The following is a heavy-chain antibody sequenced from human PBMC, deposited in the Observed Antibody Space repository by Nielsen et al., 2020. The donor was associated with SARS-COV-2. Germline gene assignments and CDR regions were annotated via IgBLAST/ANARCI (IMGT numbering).Heavy chain of an antibody. CDR3: LKDGAYYGVRGVVHFGY. J-gene: IGHJ4*02. D-gene: IGHD3-10*01. CDR2: ISYDGSDQ. Sequence: GGSLRLSCAASGFTFSRFGMHWVRQTPGRGLEWVAYISYDGSDQYYEDSLKGRFTISRDNSKNILYLQMNNLRAEDTAVYYCLKDGAYYGVRGVVHFGYGGRGNLVTVSS. V-gene: IGHV3-30*18. CDR1: GFTFSRFG.